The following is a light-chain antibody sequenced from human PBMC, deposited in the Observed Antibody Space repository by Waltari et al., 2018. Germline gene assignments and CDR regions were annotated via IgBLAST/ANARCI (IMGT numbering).Light chain of an antibody. CDR2: DVN. V-gene: IGLV2-23*02. Sequence: QSALTQTATVSGSPGQSITLSCTGTSSDVGTYNLVSWYQQHPGKAPTLIIYDVNKRPSGVSNRFSGSKSGNTASLTISGLQAADEADYYCCSYAGSAISVFGGGTKVTVL. CDR3: CSYAGSAISV. CDR1: SSDVGTYNL. J-gene: IGLJ3*02.